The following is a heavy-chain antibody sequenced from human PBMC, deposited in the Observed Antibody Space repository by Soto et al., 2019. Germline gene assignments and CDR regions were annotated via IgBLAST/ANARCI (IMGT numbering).Heavy chain of an antibody. D-gene: IGHD1-1*01. Sequence: QEQLQQWGAGLLKPSETLSLTCAVYGGFVSSGNYYWSWIRQPPGQELKWIGEMSHSGGTHFNPSLKSRVTISVDTSKNQFCLKMGSVTAADTSLYYCAGVERGTATSVVDAFDIWGPGTMVTVSS. J-gene: IGHJ3*02. V-gene: IGHV4-34*01. CDR1: GGFVSSGNYY. CDR2: MSHSGGT. CDR3: AGVERGTATSVVDAFDI.